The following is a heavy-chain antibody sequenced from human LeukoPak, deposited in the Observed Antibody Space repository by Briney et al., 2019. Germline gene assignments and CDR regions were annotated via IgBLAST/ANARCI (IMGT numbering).Heavy chain of an antibody. CDR1: GFTFSIAA. CDR3: VGDGRDGYNKYFYH. J-gene: IGHJ1*01. CDR2: ISGNGVS. D-gene: IGHD5-24*01. Sequence: PGGSLRLPCSASGFTFSIAAMHWVRQAPGKGLQYVSVISGNGVSSYADSVEGRFIISRDNSKNTVYLQMSSLRAEDTAVYYCVGDGRDGYNKYFYHWGQGTLVTVSS. V-gene: IGHV3-64D*06.